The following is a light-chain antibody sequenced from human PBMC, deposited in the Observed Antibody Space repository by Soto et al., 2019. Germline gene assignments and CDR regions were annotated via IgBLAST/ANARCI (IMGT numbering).Light chain of an antibody. CDR1: SSNIGALYD. CDR3: QSYDNSLSVHVV. Sequence: QSVLTQPPSVSWAPGQRVTISCTGSSSNIGALYDVNWYQQLPGTAPKLLIYDNNNRPSGVPDRFSGSKSGTSASLAITGLRAEEEADYYCQSYDNSLSVHVVFGGGTKLTVL. CDR2: DNN. J-gene: IGLJ2*01. V-gene: IGLV1-40*01.